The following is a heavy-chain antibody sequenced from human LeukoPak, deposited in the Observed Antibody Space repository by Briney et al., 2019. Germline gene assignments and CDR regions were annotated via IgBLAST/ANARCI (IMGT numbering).Heavy chain of an antibody. V-gene: IGHV3-30*02. Sequence: GGSLRLSCAASGFSFSSYGMHWVRQAPGKGLEWMAFIRSDGSNKYYADSVKGRFTISRDNSKNTLYLQMNSLRAEDTAVYYCAKDPGYSYGFIDYWGQGTLVTVSS. CDR1: GFSFSSYG. CDR3: AKDPGYSYGFIDY. J-gene: IGHJ4*02. D-gene: IGHD5-18*01. CDR2: IRSDGSNK.